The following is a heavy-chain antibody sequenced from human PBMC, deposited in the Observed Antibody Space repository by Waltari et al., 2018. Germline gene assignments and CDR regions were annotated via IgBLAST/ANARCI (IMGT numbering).Heavy chain of an antibody. Sequence: EVQLVESGGGLVKPGGSLRLSCAASGFTFRSYSLNWVRQAPGKGLEWVSAISSSSSYIYYANSVKGRFTISRDNAKNSLYLQMNSLRAEDMAVYYCARDRHGVVTDYWGQGTLVTVSS. CDR3: ARDRHGVVTDY. CDR1: GFTFRSYS. V-gene: IGHV3-21*01. J-gene: IGHJ4*02. CDR2: ISSSSSYI. D-gene: IGHD4-17*01.